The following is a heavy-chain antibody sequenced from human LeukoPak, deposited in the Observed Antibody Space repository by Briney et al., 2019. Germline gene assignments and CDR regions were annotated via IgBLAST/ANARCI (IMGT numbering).Heavy chain of an antibody. CDR2: IYYSGST. CDR3: ARETHQGYSSSWYPYWYYYYYMDV. D-gene: IGHD6-13*01. V-gene: IGHV4-39*07. J-gene: IGHJ6*03. CDR1: GGSISSSSYY. Sequence: SETLSLTCTVSGGSISSSSYYWGWIRQPPGKGLEWIGSIYYSGSTYYNPSLKSRVTISVDTSKNQFSLKLSSVTAADTAVYYCARETHQGYSSSWYPYWYYYYYMDVWGKGTTVTVSS.